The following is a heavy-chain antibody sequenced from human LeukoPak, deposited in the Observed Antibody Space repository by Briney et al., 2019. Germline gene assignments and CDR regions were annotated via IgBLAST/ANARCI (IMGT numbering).Heavy chain of an antibody. D-gene: IGHD3-10*01. V-gene: IGHV4-59*08. CDR1: GDSISNYY. Sequence: SETLSLTCTVSGDSISNYYWSWIRQPPGKGLEWIGYIYYSGSTTYNPSLKSRVTISVDTSKNQFSLKLSPVTAADTAVYYCARRGYYGSGTYFYSWFDPWGQGTLVTVSS. CDR2: IYYSGST. J-gene: IGHJ5*02. CDR3: ARRGYYGSGTYFYSWFDP.